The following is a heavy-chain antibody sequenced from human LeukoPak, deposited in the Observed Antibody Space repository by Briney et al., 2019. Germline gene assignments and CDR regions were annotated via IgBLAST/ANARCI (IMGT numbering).Heavy chain of an antibody. CDR1: GFIFSTYG. CDR2: VWYDGSKK. V-gene: IGHV3-33*01. CDR3: AREGALPGLRKFEY. D-gene: IGHD2-21*02. Sequence: GGSLRLSCAASGFIFSTYGMHWVRQAPGKGLEWVAVVWYDGSKKHYADSVKGRFTISRDNSKNTVYLQMNSLRAEDTAVYYCAREGALPGLRKFEYWGQGTLVTVSS. J-gene: IGHJ4*02.